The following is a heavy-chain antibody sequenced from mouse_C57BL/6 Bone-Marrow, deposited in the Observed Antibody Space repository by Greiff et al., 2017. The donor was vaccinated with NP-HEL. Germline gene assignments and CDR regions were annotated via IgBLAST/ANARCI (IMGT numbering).Heavy chain of an antibody. J-gene: IGHJ1*03. CDR1: GYTFTSYG. V-gene: IGHV1-81*01. CDR2: IYPRSGNT. D-gene: IGHD1-1*01. Sequence: QVQLQQSGAELARPGASVKLSCKASGYTFTSYGISWVKQRTGQGLEWIGEIYPRSGNTYYNEKFKGKATLTADKSSSTAYMELRSLTSEDSAVYFCARDYGSSYWYFEVRGTGTTVTVAS. CDR3: ARDYGSSYWYFEV.